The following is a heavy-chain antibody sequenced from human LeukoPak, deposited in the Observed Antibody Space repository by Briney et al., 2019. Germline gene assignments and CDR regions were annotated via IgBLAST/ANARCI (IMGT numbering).Heavy chain of an antibody. V-gene: IGHV3-30*18. CDR1: GFTFSSYG. D-gene: IGHD2-2*01. CDR3: AKSYQLLSHDAFDI. CDR2: ISYDGSNK. Sequence: GGSLRLSCAASGFTFSSYGMSWVRQAPGKGLEWVAVISYDGSNKYYADSVKGRFTISRDNSKNTLYLQMNSLRAEDTAVYYCAKSYQLLSHDAFDIWGQGTVVTVSS. J-gene: IGHJ3*02.